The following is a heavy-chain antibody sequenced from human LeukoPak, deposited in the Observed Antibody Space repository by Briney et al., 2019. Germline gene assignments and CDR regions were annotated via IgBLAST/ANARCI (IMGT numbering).Heavy chain of an antibody. CDR2: ISSSSSYI. CDR1: GFTFSSYS. D-gene: IGHD2-21*02. Sequence: GGSLRLSCAASGFTFSSYSMNWVRQAPGKGLEWVSSISSSSSYIYYADSVKGRFTISRGNAKNSLYLQMNSLRAEDTAVYYCARDTDPYCGGDCDRDYWGQGTLVTVSS. CDR3: ARDTDPYCGGDCDRDY. J-gene: IGHJ4*02. V-gene: IGHV3-21*01.